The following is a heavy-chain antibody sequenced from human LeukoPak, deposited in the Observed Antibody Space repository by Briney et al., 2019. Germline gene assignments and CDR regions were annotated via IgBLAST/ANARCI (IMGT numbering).Heavy chain of an antibody. CDR1: GGSISTYY. V-gene: IGHV4-59*08. D-gene: IGHD5-18*01. CDR3: ATHSYGYKFGMDV. J-gene: IGHJ6*02. CDR2: IYYSGNT. Sequence: PSETLPLTCTVSGGSISTYYWSWIRQPPGKGLEWIGYIYYSGNTNYNPSLKSRVTISVDTSKKQFSLKLSSVTAADTAVYYRATHSYGYKFGMDVWRQGNAVTVSS.